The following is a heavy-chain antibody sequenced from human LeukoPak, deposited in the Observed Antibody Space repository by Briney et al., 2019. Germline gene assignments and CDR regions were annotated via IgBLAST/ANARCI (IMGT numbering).Heavy chain of an antibody. D-gene: IGHD4-23*01. CDR2: ISGSSNTI. J-gene: IGHJ6*02. Sequence: PGGSLRLSCAASGFTFSSYAMSWVRQAPGKGLEWLSYISGSSNTINYADSVKGRFTISRDTAKNSLYLQMNSLRAEDTAVYYCARDNYGGYGLDVWGQGTTVTVSS. V-gene: IGHV3-48*01. CDR1: GFTFSSYA. CDR3: ARDNYGGYGLDV.